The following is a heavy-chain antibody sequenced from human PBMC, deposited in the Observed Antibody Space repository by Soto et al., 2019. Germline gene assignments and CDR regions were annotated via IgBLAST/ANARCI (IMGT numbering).Heavy chain of an antibody. J-gene: IGHJ4*02. CDR1: GGSISSGGYY. V-gene: IGHV4-31*03. Sequence: TLSLTCTVSGGSISSGGYYWSWIRQHPGKGLEWIGHIYYIGSTYYNPSLKSRVTISVDTSKNQFSLKLSSVTAADTAVYYCARVWSGNSPYFDYWGQGTLVTVSS. CDR2: IYYIGST. CDR3: ARVWSGNSPYFDY. D-gene: IGHD2-15*01.